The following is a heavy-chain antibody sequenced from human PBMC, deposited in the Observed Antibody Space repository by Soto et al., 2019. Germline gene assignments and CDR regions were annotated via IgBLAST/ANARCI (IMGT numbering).Heavy chain of an antibody. V-gene: IGHV1-2*04. Sequence: GASVKVSCKDSGYTFTGYYMHWVRQAPGQGLEWMGWINPNSGGTNYAQKFQGWVTMTRDTSISTAYMELSRLRSDDTAVYYFARENIVATIRDYYYGMDVWGQGTTVTVSS. CDR1: GYTFTGYY. CDR3: ARENIVATIRDYYYGMDV. D-gene: IGHD5-12*01. CDR2: INPNSGGT. J-gene: IGHJ6*02.